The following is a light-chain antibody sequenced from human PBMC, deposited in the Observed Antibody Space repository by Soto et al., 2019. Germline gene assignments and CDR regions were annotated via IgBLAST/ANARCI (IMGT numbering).Light chain of an antibody. Sequence: EIVMTQSPATLSVSPRERATLSCRASQSVSSNLAWYQQKPGQAPRLLIYGASTRATGIPARFSGSGSGTEFTLTISSLQSEDFAIYYCQQYHNWPAFGQGTKVEIK. CDR1: QSVSSN. CDR2: GAS. V-gene: IGKV3-15*01. CDR3: QQYHNWPA. J-gene: IGKJ1*01.